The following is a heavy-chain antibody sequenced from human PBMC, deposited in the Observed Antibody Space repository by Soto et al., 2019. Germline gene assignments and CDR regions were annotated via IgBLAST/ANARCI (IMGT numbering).Heavy chain of an antibody. D-gene: IGHD6-19*01. CDR3: AKEAVSGWYYFDY. V-gene: IGHV3-23*01. J-gene: IGHJ4*02. CDR1: GFTFSSYA. CDR2: ISGSGGST. Sequence: VQLLESGGGLLQPGGSLRLSCAASGFTFSSYAMSWVRQAPGKGLEWVSTISGSGGSTYYADSLKGRFTISSDNSKNTLFLQMSSQRAEDTAVYYCAKEAVSGWYYFDYWGPGTLVTVSS.